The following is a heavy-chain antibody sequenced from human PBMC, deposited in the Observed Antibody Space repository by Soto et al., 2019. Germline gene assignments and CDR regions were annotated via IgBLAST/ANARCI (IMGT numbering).Heavy chain of an antibody. J-gene: IGHJ4*02. CDR3: ARVRYSRSWSVN. CDR1: GYTFTGYD. V-gene: IGHV1-8*01. CDR2: MNPNSGNT. Sequence: QVQLVQSGAEVKKPGASVKVSCKASGYTFTGYDINWVRQATGQGLEWMGGMNPNSGNTGYAQKFQGRVTMTTNTAISTAYMEMSSLRSEDTAVYYCARVRYSRSWSVNWGQGTLVTGSS. D-gene: IGHD6-13*01.